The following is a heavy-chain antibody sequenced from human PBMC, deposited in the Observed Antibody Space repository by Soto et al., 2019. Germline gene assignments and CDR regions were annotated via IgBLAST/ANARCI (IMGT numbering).Heavy chain of an antibody. CDR3: AKRSPYSSGWYSKIFDS. D-gene: IGHD6-13*01. Sequence: PGGSLRLSCAASGFSFSDYAMSWVRQAPGKGLEWVSVISESGGSTHYADSVRGRFTVSRDNSKNSLSLRMNSLRDEDTAVYFCAKRSPYSSGWYSKIFDSWGQGALVTSPQ. J-gene: IGHJ4*02. CDR2: ISESGGST. CDR1: GFSFSDYA. V-gene: IGHV3-23*01.